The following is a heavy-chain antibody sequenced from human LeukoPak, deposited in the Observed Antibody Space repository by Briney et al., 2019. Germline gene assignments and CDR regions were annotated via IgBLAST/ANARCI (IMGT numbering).Heavy chain of an antibody. CDR3: ARAQGGGGITYYFDY. J-gene: IGHJ4*02. V-gene: IGHV3-11*01. CDR1: GFTFSDYY. Sequence: PGGSLRLSCAASGFTFSDYYMSWIRQAPGKGLEWVSYISSGSTIYYADSVKGRFTISRDNAKNSLYLQMNSLRAEDTAVYYCARAQGGGGITYYFDYWGQGTLVTVSS. CDR2: ISSGSTI. D-gene: IGHD3-16*01.